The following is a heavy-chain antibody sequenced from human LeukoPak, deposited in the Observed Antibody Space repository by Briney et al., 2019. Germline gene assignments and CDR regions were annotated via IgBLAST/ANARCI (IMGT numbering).Heavy chain of an antibody. V-gene: IGHV3-30-3*01. CDR3: ARDTWALNRGYSYGYVGYFDY. J-gene: IGHJ4*02. CDR2: ISHDGSNK. Sequence: GGSLRLSCAASGFTFSSYAMHWVRQAPGKGLEWVAVISHDGSNKYYADSVKGRFTISRDNSKNTLYLQMNSLRAEDTAVYYCARDTWALNRGYSYGYVGYFDYWGQGTLVTVSS. D-gene: IGHD5-18*01. CDR1: GFTFSSYA.